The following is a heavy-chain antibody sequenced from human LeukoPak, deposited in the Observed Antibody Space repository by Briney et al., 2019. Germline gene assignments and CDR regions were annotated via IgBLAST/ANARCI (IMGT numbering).Heavy chain of an antibody. V-gene: IGHV1-2*02. Sequence: ASVKVSCKASGYTFTVYYMHWVRQAPGQGLEWMGWINPNSGGTNYAQKFQGRVTMTRDTSISTAYMELSRLRSDDTAVYYCARTTTVVTPTNFDYWGQGTLVTVSS. J-gene: IGHJ4*02. CDR3: ARTTTVVTPTNFDY. CDR1: GYTFTVYY. D-gene: IGHD4-23*01. CDR2: INPNSGGT.